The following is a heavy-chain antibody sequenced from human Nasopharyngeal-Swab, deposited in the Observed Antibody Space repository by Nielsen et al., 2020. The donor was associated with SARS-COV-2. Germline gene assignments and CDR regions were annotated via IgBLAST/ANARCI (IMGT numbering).Heavy chain of an antibody. CDR3: ARSYDFWGGYHYNWFDP. CDR1: GGSISSGSYY. V-gene: IGHV4-61*02. J-gene: IGHJ5*02. Sequence: SETLSLTCTVSGGSISSGSYYWSWIRQPAGKGLEWIGRIYTSGSTSYNPSLKSRVTISVDTSKNQFSLKLSSVTAADTAVYYCARSYDFWGGYHYNWFDPWGQGTLVTVSS. D-gene: IGHD3-3*01. CDR2: IYTSGST.